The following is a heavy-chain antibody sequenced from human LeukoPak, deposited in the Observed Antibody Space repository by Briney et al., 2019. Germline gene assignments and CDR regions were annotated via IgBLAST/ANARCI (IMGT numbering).Heavy chain of an antibody. V-gene: IGHV1-2*02. Sequence: ASVKVSCKASGYTFTGYYMHWVRQAPGQGLEWMGWINPNSGGTNYAQKFQGRVTMTRDTSISTAYMELSRLRSDDTAVYYCARGVEVWFGPVDYFDYWGQGTLVTVSS. D-gene: IGHD3-10*01. CDR2: INPNSGGT. J-gene: IGHJ4*02. CDR1: GYTFTGYY. CDR3: ARGVEVWFGPVDYFDY.